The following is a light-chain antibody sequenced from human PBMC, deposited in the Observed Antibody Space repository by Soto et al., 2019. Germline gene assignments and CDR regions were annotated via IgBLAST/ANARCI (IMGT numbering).Light chain of an antibody. CDR2: EVS. CDR3: SSYTDTSSFV. CDR1: SSDVGLDNF. J-gene: IGLJ1*01. Sequence: QSVLTQPASVSGSPGQSITISCSGSSSDVGLDNFVSWYQHHPGKAPKLMIFEVSNRPSGVSSRFSGAKSGNTASLTISGLQAEDEADYYCSSYTDTSSFVFGTGTKLTVL. V-gene: IGLV2-14*01.